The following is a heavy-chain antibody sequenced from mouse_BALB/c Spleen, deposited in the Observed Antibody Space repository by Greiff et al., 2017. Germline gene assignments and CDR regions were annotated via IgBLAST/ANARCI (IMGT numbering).Heavy chain of an antibody. D-gene: IGHD1-1*01. CDR3: TRGGTVGYFDV. J-gene: IGHJ1*01. Sequence: EVKLMESGGGLVKPGGSLKLSCAASGFTFSSYTMSWVRQTPEKRLEWVATISSGGSYTYYPDSVKGRFTISRDNAKNTLYLQMSSLKSEDTAMYYCTRGGTVGYFDVWGAGTTVTVSS. V-gene: IGHV5-6-4*01. CDR2: ISSGGSYT. CDR1: GFTFSSYT.